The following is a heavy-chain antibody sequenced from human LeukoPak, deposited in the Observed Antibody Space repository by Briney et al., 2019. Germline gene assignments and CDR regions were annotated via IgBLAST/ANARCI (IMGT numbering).Heavy chain of an antibody. Sequence: QPGGSLRLSCAASGFTFSSYWMSWVRQAPGKGLEWVANIKQDGSEKYYVDSVKGRFTISRDNVKNSLYLQMNSLRAEDTAVYYCARDPYSSSWYGNYWGQGTLVTVSS. CDR1: GFTFSSYW. CDR3: ARDPYSSSWYGNY. CDR2: IKQDGSEK. J-gene: IGHJ4*02. D-gene: IGHD6-13*01. V-gene: IGHV3-7*01.